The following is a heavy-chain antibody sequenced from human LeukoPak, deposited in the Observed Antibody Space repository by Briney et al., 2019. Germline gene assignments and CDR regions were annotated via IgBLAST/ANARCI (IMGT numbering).Heavy chain of an antibody. J-gene: IGHJ4*02. CDR2: ISGSGGST. Sequence: TGGSLRLSCAASGFTFSSYAMSWVRQAPGKGLEWVSAISGSGGSTYYADSVKGRFTISRDNSKNTLYLQMNSLRAEDTAVYYCAKDGPYGSGSKSFDYWGQGILVTVSS. V-gene: IGHV3-23*01. D-gene: IGHD3-10*01. CDR1: GFTFSSYA. CDR3: AKDGPYGSGSKSFDY.